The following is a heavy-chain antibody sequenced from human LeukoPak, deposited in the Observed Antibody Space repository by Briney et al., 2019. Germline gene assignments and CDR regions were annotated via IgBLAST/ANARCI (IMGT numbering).Heavy chain of an antibody. CDR3: ARAWLGLTGDGYTADNWFDP. CDR2: ISAYNGNT. CDR1: GYTFTSYG. J-gene: IGHJ5*02. D-gene: IGHD5-24*01. V-gene: IGHV1-18*01. Sequence: ASVKVSCKASGYTFTSYGISWVRQAPGQGLEWMGWISAYNGNTNYAQKLQGRVTMTTDTSTSTAYMELRSLRSDDTAVYYCARAWLGLTGDGYTADNWFDPWGQGTLVTVSS.